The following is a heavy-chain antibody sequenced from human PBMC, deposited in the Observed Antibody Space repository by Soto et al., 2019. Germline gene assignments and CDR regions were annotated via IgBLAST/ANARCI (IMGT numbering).Heavy chain of an antibody. Sequence: GGSLRLSCAASGFTFSSYAMSWVRQAPGKGLEWVSAISGSDGSTYYADSVKGRFTISRDNSKNTLYLQMNSLRDEDTAVYYCARAHHIVGATPPDDYWGQGTLVTVSS. CDR3: ARAHHIVGATPPDDY. D-gene: IGHD1-26*01. V-gene: IGHV3-23*01. CDR1: GFTFSSYA. CDR2: ISGSDGST. J-gene: IGHJ4*02.